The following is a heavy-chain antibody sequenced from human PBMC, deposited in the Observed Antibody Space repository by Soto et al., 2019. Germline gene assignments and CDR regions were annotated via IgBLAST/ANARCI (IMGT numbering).Heavy chain of an antibody. V-gene: IGHV4-34*01. CDR2: INHSGST. CDR3: ARTSSYYYYYYMDV. J-gene: IGHJ6*03. CDR1: GGSFSGYY. D-gene: IGHD6-6*01. Sequence: QVQLQQWGAGLLKPSETLSLTCAVYGGSFSGYYWSWIRQPPGKGLEWIGEINHSGSTNYNPSLKSRVTISEDTSKNQFSLKLSSVTAADTAVYYCARTSSYYYYYYMDVWGKGTTVTVSS.